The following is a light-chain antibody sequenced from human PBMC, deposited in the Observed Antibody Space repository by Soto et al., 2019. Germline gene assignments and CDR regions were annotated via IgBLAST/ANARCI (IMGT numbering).Light chain of an antibody. CDR2: DAS. CDR1: QSVRSS. J-gene: IGKJ1*01. CDR3: QQYNSWPET. V-gene: IGKV3-15*01. Sequence: KVTNPSPRNPSVSPGERATRFFRASQSVRSSLAWYQQKPGQAPRLFIYDASTRATGIPARFSGSGSGTEFTLTISSLQSEDFAVYYCQQYNSWPETFGQGTKVDIK.